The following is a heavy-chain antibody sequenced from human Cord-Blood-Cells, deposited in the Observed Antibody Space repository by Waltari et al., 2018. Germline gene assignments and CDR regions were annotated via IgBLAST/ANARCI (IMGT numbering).Heavy chain of an antibody. D-gene: IGHD6-6*01. J-gene: IGHJ2*01. Sequence: QVTLQQWGAGLLKPSETLSLTCAVYGGSSSGSYWSWLRPPPGKGTEWIGEINNSGSTNYNPSLKSRVTISVDTSKNQFSLKLSSVTAADTAVYYCARGQLVPGWYFDLWGRGTLVTVSS. CDR3: ARGQLVPGWYFDL. CDR1: GGSSSGSY. CDR2: INNSGST. V-gene: IGHV4-34*01.